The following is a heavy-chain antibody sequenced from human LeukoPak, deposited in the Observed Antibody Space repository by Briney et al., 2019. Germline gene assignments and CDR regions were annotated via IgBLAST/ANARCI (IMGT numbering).Heavy chain of an antibody. D-gene: IGHD3-22*01. J-gene: IGHJ6*03. CDR1: GYSISSGYY. Sequence: SETLSLTCTVSGYSISSGYYWGWIRQPPGKGLEWIGSIYHSGSTYYNPSLKSRVTISVDTSKNQFSLKLSSVTAADTAVYYCARVGVYYDSSGYYSWYYYYYMDVWGKGTTVTVSS. CDR2: IYHSGST. V-gene: IGHV4-38-2*02. CDR3: ARVGVYYDSSGYYSWYYYYYMDV.